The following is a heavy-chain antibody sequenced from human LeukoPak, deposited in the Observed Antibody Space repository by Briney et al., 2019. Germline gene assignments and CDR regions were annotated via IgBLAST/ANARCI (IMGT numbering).Heavy chain of an antibody. D-gene: IGHD2-21*02. CDR2: ISGSGGST. V-gene: IGHV3-23*01. CDR3: AKDKAYCGGDCYEYFDY. CDR1: GFTFSSYA. J-gene: IGHJ4*02. Sequence: GGSLRLSCAASGFTFSSYAMSWGRQAPGKGLEWVSAISGSGGSTYYADSVKGRFTISRDNSKNTLYLQMNSLRAEDTAVYYCAKDKAYCGGDCYEYFDYWGQGTLVTVSS.